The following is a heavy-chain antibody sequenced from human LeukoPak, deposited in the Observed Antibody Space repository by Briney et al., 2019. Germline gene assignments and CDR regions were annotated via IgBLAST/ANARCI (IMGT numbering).Heavy chain of an antibody. CDR3: VRDMFGGRDY. V-gene: IGHV3-13*01. D-gene: IGHD3-10*02. CDR1: GFTFSSYD. CDR2: IDTVGNT. J-gene: IGHJ4*02. Sequence: PGGSLRLSCAASGFTFSSYDMHWVRQATGKGLEWVSAIDTVGNTYYDGSVRGRFTISRDNAKNALYLQMNSLRAEDTAVYYCVRDMFGGRDYWGQGTLVTVSS.